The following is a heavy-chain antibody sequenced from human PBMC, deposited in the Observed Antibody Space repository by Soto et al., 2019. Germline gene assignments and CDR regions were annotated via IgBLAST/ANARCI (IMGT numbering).Heavy chain of an antibody. J-gene: IGHJ4*02. CDR2: RYYSEST. CDR3: ARTKCSGGSCYSWSLDY. V-gene: IGHV4-31*03. Sequence: PSQALSVTCTVSGGSIITGGYYWSWIRQLPGKGLEWIGHRYYSESTYYNPSLKSRVSISLDTSKNQFSLKLSFVTAADTAMYYCARTKCSGGSCYSWSLDYWGQGTPFTVSS. D-gene: IGHD2-15*01. CDR1: GGSIITGGYY.